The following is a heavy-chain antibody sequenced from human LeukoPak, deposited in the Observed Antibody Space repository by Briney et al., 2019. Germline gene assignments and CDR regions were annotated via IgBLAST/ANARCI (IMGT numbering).Heavy chain of an antibody. CDR2: IKQDGSEE. D-gene: IGHD3-10*01. V-gene: IGHV3-7*01. CDR3: ARFISLGA. CDR1: GFTFSSYW. Sequence: PGGSLRLSCAPSGFTFSSYWMTWVRRAPGKGLEWVANIKQDGSEENYVDSVKGRFTISRDNAKKSLYLQMNSLRVEDTAVYYCARFISLGAWGQGTLVTVSS. J-gene: IGHJ5*02.